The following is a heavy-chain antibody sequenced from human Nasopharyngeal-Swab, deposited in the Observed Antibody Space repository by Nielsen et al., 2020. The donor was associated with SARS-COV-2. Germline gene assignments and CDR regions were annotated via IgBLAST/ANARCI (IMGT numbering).Heavy chain of an antibody. J-gene: IGHJ6*02. CDR3: ARRVARAPRHEGDYYYGMDV. Sequence: RQAPGKGLEWIGSIYYSGSTYYNPSLKSRVTISVDTSKNQFSLKLSSATAADTAVYYYARRVARAPRHEGDYYYGMDVWGQGTTVTVSS. V-gene: IGHV4-39*01. CDR2: IYYSGST. D-gene: IGHD3-16*01.